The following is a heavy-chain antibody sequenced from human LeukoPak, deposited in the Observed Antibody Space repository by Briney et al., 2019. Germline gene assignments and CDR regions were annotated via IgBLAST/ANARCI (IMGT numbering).Heavy chain of an antibody. D-gene: IGHD3-22*01. Sequence: GGSLRLSCAASGFTFSNYWMSWVRQAPGKGLEWVANIKQDGSEKYYVDSVKGRFTISRDNAKNSLYLQMNSPRADDTAVYYCARDLYYFDNSGPTLDDYWGQGTLVTVSS. J-gene: IGHJ4*02. CDR1: GFTFSNYW. V-gene: IGHV3-7*01. CDR3: ARDLYYFDNSGPTLDDY. CDR2: IKQDGSEK.